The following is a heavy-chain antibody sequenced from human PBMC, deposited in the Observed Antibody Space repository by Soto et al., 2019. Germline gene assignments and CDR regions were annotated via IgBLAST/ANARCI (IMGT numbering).Heavy chain of an antibody. CDR2: INHSGRT. Sequence: SETLSLTCAVYGGSFSGYYWRWIRQPPGKGLGWIGDINHSGRTNYNPSLKSRVTISVDTSKNQFSLKLSSVTAADTAVYYCARGGAAAGTVYYYYGMDVWGQGTTVTVSS. CDR1: GGSFSGYY. CDR3: ARGGAAAGTVYYYYGMDV. D-gene: IGHD6-13*01. J-gene: IGHJ6*02. V-gene: IGHV4-34*01.